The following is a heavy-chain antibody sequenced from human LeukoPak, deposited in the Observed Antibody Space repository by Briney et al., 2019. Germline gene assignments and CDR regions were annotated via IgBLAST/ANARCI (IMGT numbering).Heavy chain of an antibody. D-gene: IGHD3-16*01. CDR3: AKSPLGATYYMDV. V-gene: IGHV3-23*01. CDR2: ISGSGGST. J-gene: IGHJ6*03. Sequence: GESLRLSCAASGFTFSSYGMSWVRQAPGKGLEWVSAISGSGGSTYYADSVKGRFTISRGNSKNTLYLQMNSLRAEDTAVYYCAKSPLGATYYMDVWGKGTTVTISS. CDR1: GFTFSSYG.